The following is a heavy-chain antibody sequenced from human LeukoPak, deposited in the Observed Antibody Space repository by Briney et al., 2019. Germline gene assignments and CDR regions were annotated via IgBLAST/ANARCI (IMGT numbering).Heavy chain of an antibody. J-gene: IGHJ3*02. CDR3: ARDLRYSSGWFYAFDI. D-gene: IGHD6-19*01. CDR2: IYYSGST. CDR1: GGSISSYY. V-gene: IGHV4-59*01. Sequence: NPSETLSLTCTVSGGSISSYYWSWIRQPPGKGLEWIGYIYYSGSTNHNPSLKSRVTISVDTSKNQFSLKLSSVTAADTAVYYCARDLRYSSGWFYAFDIWGQGTVVTVSS.